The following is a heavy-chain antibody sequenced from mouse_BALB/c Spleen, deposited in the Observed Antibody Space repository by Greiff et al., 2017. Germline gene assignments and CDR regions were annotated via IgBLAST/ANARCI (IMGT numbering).Heavy chain of an antibody. CDR3: AMGDGYPWFAY. CDR1: GFTFSSFG. J-gene: IGHJ3*01. V-gene: IGHV5-17*02. CDR2: ISSGSSTI. Sequence: EVMLVESGGGLVQPGGSRKLSCAASGFTFSSFGMHWVRQAPEKGLEWVAYISSGSSTIYYADTVKGRFTISRDNPKNTLFLQMTSLRSEDTAMYYCAMGDGYPWFAYWGQGTLVTVSA. D-gene: IGHD2-3*01.